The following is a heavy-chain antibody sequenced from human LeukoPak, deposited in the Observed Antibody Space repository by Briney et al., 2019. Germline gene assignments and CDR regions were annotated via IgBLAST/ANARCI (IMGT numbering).Heavy chain of an antibody. D-gene: IGHD3-16*02. Sequence: GRSLRLSCAASGFTFSSYGMHWVRQAPGRGLEWVAVISYDGRNKYYADSVKGRFTISRDNSKNTLYLQMNSLRAEDTAVYYCAKDGARDYDYVWGSYRYTEAFDIWGQGTMVTVSS. V-gene: IGHV3-30*18. CDR2: ISYDGRNK. CDR1: GFTFSSYG. J-gene: IGHJ3*02. CDR3: AKDGARDYDYVWGSYRYTEAFDI.